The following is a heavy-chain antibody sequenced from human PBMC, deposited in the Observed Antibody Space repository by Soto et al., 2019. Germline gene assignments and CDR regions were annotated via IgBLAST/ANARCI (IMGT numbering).Heavy chain of an antibody. CDR2: ISYDGSNK. CDR3: ASPPGSSRPFDY. J-gene: IGHJ4*02. Sequence: GGSLRLSCAASGFTFSSYAMHWVRQAPGKGLEWVAVISYDGSNKYYADSVKGRFTISRDNSKNTLYLQMNSLRAEDTAVYYCASPPGSSRPFDYWGQGTLVTVSS. V-gene: IGHV3-30-3*01. D-gene: IGHD6-13*01. CDR1: GFTFSSYA.